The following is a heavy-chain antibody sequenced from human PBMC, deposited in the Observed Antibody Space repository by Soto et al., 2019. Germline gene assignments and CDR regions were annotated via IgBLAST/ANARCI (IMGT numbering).Heavy chain of an antibody. CDR3: AKTDIVVVPAAPGYAFDI. J-gene: IGHJ3*02. V-gene: IGHV1-46*03. CDR2: INPSGGST. Sequence: ASVKVSCKASGYTFTSYYMHWVRQAPGQGLEWMGIINPSGGSTSYAQKFQGRVTMTRDTSTSTVYMELSSLRSEDTAVYYCAKTDIVVVPAAPGYAFDIWGQGKMVTVSS. D-gene: IGHD2-2*01. CDR1: GYTFTSYY.